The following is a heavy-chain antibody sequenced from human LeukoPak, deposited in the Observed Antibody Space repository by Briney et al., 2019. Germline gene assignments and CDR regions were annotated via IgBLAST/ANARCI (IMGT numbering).Heavy chain of an antibody. D-gene: IGHD6-6*01. J-gene: IGHJ4*02. CDR2: INHSGST. Sequence: SETLSLTCTVSGGSISSSSYYWSWIRQPPGKGLEWIGEINHSGSTNYNPSLKSRVTISVDTSKNQFSLKLSSVTAADTAVYYCARRAGVAARRGAFDYWGQGTLVTVSS. CDR1: GGSISSSSYY. V-gene: IGHV4-39*07. CDR3: ARRAGVAARRGAFDY.